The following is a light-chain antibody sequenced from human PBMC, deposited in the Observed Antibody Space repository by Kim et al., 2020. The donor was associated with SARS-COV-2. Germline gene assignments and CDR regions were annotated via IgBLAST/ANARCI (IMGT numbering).Light chain of an antibody. CDR2: GAS. CDR3: QQYYMWHPIT. CDR1: QSVGNN. J-gene: IGKJ3*01. V-gene: IGKV3-15*01. Sequence: EIVMTQSPATLSVSPGERATLSCRASQSVGNNLAWFQQKPGQVPRLLIYGASTRATGVPGRFSGSGAGTEFTLTISSLQSEDLGVFYCQQYYMWHPITFGPGTKVDIK.